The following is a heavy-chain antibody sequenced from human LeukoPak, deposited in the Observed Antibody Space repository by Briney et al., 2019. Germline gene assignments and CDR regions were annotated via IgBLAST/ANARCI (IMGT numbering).Heavy chain of an antibody. D-gene: IGHD5-12*01. CDR1: GGSFSGYY. CDR2: INHSGST. Sequence: SETLSLTCAVYGGSFSGYYWSWIRQPPGKGLEWIGEINHSGSTNYNPSLKSRDTISVDTSKNQSALKQSSVTAADTAVYYCARGPSGYDYDYWGQGTLVTVSS. CDR3: ARGPSGYDYDY. J-gene: IGHJ4*02. V-gene: IGHV4-34*01.